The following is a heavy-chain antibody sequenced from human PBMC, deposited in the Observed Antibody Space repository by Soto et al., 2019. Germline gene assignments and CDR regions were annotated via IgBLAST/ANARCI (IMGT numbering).Heavy chain of an antibody. J-gene: IGHJ4*02. CDR3: AKDPSYGSGSYPVDY. CDR1: GFTFSSYA. CDR2: ISGSGGST. Sequence: EVQLLESGGGLVQPGGSLRLSCAASGFTFSSYAMSWVRQAPGKGLEWVSAISGSGGSTYYADSVKGRFTISRDNSKNTMYLQMNSLRAEDTAVYYCAKDPSYGSGSYPVDYWGQGTLVTVSS. V-gene: IGHV3-23*01. D-gene: IGHD3-10*01.